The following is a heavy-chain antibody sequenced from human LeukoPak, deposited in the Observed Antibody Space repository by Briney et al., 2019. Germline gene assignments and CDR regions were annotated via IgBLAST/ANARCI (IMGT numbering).Heavy chain of an antibody. D-gene: IGHD2-21*02. CDR1: GFTFSSYE. V-gene: IGHV3-48*03. J-gene: IGHJ4*02. CDR3: ASSAALYCGGDCYTNFGY. CDR2: ISSSGSTI. Sequence: QPGGSLRLSCAASGFTFSSYEMNWVRQAPGKGLEWVSYISSSGSTIYYADSVKGRFTISRDNAKNSLYLQMNSLRAEDTAVYYCASSAALYCGGDCYTNFGYWGQGTLVTVSS.